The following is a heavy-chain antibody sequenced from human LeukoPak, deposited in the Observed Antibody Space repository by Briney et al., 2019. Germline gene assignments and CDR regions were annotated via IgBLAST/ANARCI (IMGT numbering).Heavy chain of an antibody. CDR2: ISYDGSNK. CDR3: ARDPAMIVPDY. D-gene: IGHD3-22*01. Sequence: GGCLRLSCAASGFTFSSYAMHWVRQAPGKGLEWVAVISYDGSNKYYADSVKGRFTISRDNSKNTLYLQMNSLRTEDTAVYYCARDPAMIVPDYWGQGTLVTVSS. CDR1: GFTFSSYA. J-gene: IGHJ4*02. V-gene: IGHV3-30-3*01.